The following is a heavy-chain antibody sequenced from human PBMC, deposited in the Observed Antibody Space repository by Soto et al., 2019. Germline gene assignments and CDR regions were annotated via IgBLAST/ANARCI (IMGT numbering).Heavy chain of an antibody. CDR3: ARGDQELDY. CDR2: IFSSGST. V-gene: IGHV4-59*01. Sequence: XATLSLTCTVSGDSINTYTWTWIRQPPGKGLEWIGYIFSSGSTNYNPSLQSRLTMSVDTSKNLFSLKLNSVTAADTAVYYCARGDQELDYWGQGTLVTVSS. D-gene: IGHD1-26*01. J-gene: IGHJ4*02. CDR1: GDSINTYT.